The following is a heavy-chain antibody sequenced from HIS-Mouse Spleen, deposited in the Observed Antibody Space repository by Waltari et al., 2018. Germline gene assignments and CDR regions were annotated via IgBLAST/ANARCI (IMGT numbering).Heavy chain of an antibody. V-gene: IGHV4-39*07. CDR2: IYYSGST. CDR1: AGSISSRSHY. D-gene: IGHD6-13*01. CDR3: AREIPYSSSWYDWYFDL. Sequence: QLQLQESGPGLVKPSETLSLTCTVSAGSISSRSHYWGWSRPPPGKGLEWIGSIYYSGSTYYNPSLKSRVTISVDTSKNQFSLKLSSVTAADTAVYYCAREIPYSSSWYDWYFDLWGRGTLVTVSS. J-gene: IGHJ2*01.